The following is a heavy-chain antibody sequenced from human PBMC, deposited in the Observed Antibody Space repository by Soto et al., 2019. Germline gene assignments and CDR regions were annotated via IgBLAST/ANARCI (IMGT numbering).Heavy chain of an antibody. J-gene: IGHJ4*02. CDR2: IYHSGSS. D-gene: IGHD6-13*01. CDR3: ARYIAASGTFYFDY. Sequence: SETRPLTCAVSGGSISSSNWWSWVRQPPGKGLEWIGEIYHSGSSNYKPSLKSRVTISVDNFKNQFSLELSSVTVADTAVYYCARYIAASGTFYFDYWGQGTLVT. V-gene: IGHV4-4*02. CDR1: GGSISSSNW.